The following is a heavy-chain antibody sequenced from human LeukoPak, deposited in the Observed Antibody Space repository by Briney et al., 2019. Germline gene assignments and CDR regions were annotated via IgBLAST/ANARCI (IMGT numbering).Heavy chain of an antibody. CDR3: ARQSGDYDYVWGSYRYTDYFDY. J-gene: IGHJ4*02. CDR1: GGSISSGSYY. V-gene: IGHV4-61*02. Sequence: SQTLSLTCTVSGGSISSGSYYWSWIRQPAGKGLEWIGRIYTSGSTNYNPSLKSRVTIPVDTSKNQFSLKLSSVPAADTAVYYCARQSGDYDYVWGSYRYTDYFDYWGQGTLVTVSS. D-gene: IGHD3-16*02. CDR2: IYTSGST.